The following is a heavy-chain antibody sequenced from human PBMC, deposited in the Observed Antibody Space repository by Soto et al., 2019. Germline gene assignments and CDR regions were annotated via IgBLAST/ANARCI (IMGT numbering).Heavy chain of an antibody. J-gene: IGHJ5*02. CDR2: IYYSGST. CDR1: GGSISSSYYY. Sequence: QLQLQDSGPGLVKPSETLSLTCTVSGGSISSSYYYWGWIRQPPGKGLEWIGSIYYSGSTYYTPSMRSRVTVTVDTSRNTVSLKLSSVTAADTAVYYCATQEVGGSYVYTFDTWGRGTLVTVSS. D-gene: IGHD1-26*01. V-gene: IGHV4-39*01. CDR3: ATQEVGGSYVYTFDT.